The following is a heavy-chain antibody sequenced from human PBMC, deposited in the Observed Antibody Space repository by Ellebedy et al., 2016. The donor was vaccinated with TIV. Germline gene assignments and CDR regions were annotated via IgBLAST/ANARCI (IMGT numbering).Heavy chain of an antibody. V-gene: IGHV3-48*02. Sequence: GESLKISCAASGFTFDMYSMNWVRQAAGKGLEWISFIIGTGSTTYYADSVRGRFTVSRGNAKNSLYLQMNSLRDEDTALYYCARRGNYLGDAFDMWGHGAVVIVSS. CDR1: GFTFDMYS. CDR2: IIGTGSTT. J-gene: IGHJ3*02. CDR3: ARRGNYLGDAFDM. D-gene: IGHD1-26*01.